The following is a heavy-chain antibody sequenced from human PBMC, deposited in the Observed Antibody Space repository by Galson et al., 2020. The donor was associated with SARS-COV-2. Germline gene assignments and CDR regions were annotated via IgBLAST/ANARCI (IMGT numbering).Heavy chain of an antibody. CDR1: GFTFSSYA. J-gene: IGHJ3*02. CDR3: AKDMTNIVVVPANILAFDI. V-gene: IGHV3-23*01. CDR2: ISDTGAAT. D-gene: IGHD2-2*01. Sequence: GESLKISCAPSGFTFSSYAMTWVRQAPGKGLEWVSTISDTGAATFYADSVKGRFTTARDNTRYRLYLQMDNLRAEDTAVYYCAKDMTNIVVVPANILAFDIWGQGTMITVSS.